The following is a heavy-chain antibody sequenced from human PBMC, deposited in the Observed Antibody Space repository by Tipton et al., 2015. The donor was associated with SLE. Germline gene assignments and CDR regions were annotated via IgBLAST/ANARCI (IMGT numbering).Heavy chain of an antibody. CDR3: VRVEGAYDQYYFDS. Sequence: GLVKPSQTLSLTCAISGDSVSTSGVAWNWIRQSPSRGLEWLGRTYYRSKWFNDYAPSVKSRITINPDTSKNQFSLKLSSVTVADTAVYYCVRVEGAYDQYYFDSWGQGTLVTVSS. CDR1: GDSVSTSGVA. J-gene: IGHJ4*02. V-gene: IGHV6-1*01. D-gene: IGHD5-12*01. CDR2: TYYRSKWFN.